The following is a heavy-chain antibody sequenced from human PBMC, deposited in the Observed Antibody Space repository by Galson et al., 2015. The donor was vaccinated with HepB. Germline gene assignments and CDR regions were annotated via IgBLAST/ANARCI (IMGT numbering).Heavy chain of an antibody. D-gene: IGHD3-3*01. V-gene: IGHV1-24*01. J-gene: IGHJ4*02. CDR3: ATIKLLRFLEWLPHFDY. CDR1: GYTLTELS. CDR2: FDPEDGET. Sequence: SCKVSGYTLTELSMHWVRQAPGKGLEWMGGFDPEDGETIYAQKFQGRVTMTEDTSTDTAYTELSSLRSEDTAVYYCATIKLLRFLEWLPHFDYWGQGTLVTVSS.